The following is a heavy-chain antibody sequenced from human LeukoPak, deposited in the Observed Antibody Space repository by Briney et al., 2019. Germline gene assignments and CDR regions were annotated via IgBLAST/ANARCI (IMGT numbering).Heavy chain of an antibody. J-gene: IGHJ6*02. D-gene: IGHD1-14*01. V-gene: IGHV4-59*01. CDR2: IYYSGST. Sequence: SETLSLTCTVSGGSISSYYWSWIRQPPGKGLEWIGYIYYSGSTNYNPSLKSRVTIPVDTSKNQFSLKLSSVTAADTAVYYCARARTGVDVWGQGTTVTVSS. CDR3: ARARTGVDV. CDR1: GGSISSYY.